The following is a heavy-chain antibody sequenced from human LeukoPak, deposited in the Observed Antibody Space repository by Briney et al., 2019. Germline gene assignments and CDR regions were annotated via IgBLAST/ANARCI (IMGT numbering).Heavy chain of an antibody. Sequence: QPGGSLRLXCAASGFTFSIYAMSWDRQAPGKGLEWVSSITSSGETTYYAGSVKGQFTISRDNSKNTVYLQMNSLRAEDTAVYYCARDRPNYYGANGHYYRRDGDYWGQGTLVTVSS. V-gene: IGHV3-23*01. CDR2: ITSSGETT. D-gene: IGHD3-22*01. CDR1: GFTFSIYA. J-gene: IGHJ4*02. CDR3: ARDRPNYYGANGHYYRRDGDY.